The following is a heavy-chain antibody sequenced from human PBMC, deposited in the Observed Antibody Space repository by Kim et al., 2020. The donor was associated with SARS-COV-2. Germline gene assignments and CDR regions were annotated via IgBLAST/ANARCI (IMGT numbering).Heavy chain of an antibody. Sequence: SETLSLTCTVSGGSVSSGSYYWSWIRQPPGKGREWIGYIYYSGSTNYNPSLKSRVTISVDTSKNQFSLKLSSVTAADTAVYYCARGGYYGAGSYYMYFDYYYGMDVWGQGTTVTVSS. V-gene: IGHV4-61*01. J-gene: IGHJ6*02. CDR3: ARGGYYGAGSYYMYFDYYYGMDV. CDR2: IYYSGST. CDR1: GGSVSSGSYY. D-gene: IGHD3-10*01.